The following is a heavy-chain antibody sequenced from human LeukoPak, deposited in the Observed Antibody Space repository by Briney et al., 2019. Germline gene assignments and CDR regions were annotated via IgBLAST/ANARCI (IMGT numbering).Heavy chain of an antibody. CDR3: ARGTYDSSGYYYVLPYYYYYYMDV. CDR1: GYAFTSYD. D-gene: IGHD3-22*01. CDR2: MNPNSGNT. V-gene: IGHV1-8*01. Sequence: GASVKVSCKASGYAFTSYDINWVRQATGQGLEGMGWMNPNSGNTGYAQKFQGRVTMTRNTSISTAYMELSSLRSEDKAVYYCARGTYDSSGYYYVLPYYYYYYMDVWGKGTTVTVSS. J-gene: IGHJ6*03.